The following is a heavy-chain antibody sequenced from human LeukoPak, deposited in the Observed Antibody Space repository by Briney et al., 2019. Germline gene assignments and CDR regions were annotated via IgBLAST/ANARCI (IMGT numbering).Heavy chain of an antibody. CDR2: ISYDGSTK. Sequence: GGSLRLSCAASGFTFSSYGMHWVRQAPGKGLEWVAVISYDGSTKYYTNSVKGRFTISRDNSKNTLYLQMNSLRAEDTAVYYCARVVRGVISNWGQGTLVTVSS. CDR1: GFTFSSYG. V-gene: IGHV3-30*03. D-gene: IGHD3-10*01. J-gene: IGHJ4*02. CDR3: ARVVRGVISN.